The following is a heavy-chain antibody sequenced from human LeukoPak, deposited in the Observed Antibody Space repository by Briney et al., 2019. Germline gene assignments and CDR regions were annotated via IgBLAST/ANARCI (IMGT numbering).Heavy chain of an antibody. CDR3: ARLDYGDSDY. Sequence: PSETLSLTCTVSGGSISSYHWSWFRQAPGKGLEWIGYIYDSGSTNFNPSLKSRVTISVDTSKNQFSLKLSSVTAADTAVYYCARLDYGDSDYWGQGTLVTVS. J-gene: IGHJ4*02. V-gene: IGHV4-59*01. CDR1: GGSISSYH. D-gene: IGHD4-17*01. CDR2: IYDSGST.